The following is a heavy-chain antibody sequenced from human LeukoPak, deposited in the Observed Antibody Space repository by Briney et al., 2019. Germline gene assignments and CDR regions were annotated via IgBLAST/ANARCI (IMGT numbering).Heavy chain of an antibody. CDR3: ARATSSRQLLWSPNYPPHFYWYFDL. J-gene: IGHJ2*01. V-gene: IGHV3-66*01. CDR1: GFTVSSNY. CDR2: IYSGGST. Sequence: PGGSLRLSCAASGFTVSSNYMSWVRQAPGKGLEWVSVIYSGGSTYYADSVKGRFTISRDNSKNTLYLQMNSLRAEDTAVYYCARATSSRQLLWSPNYPPHFYWYFDLWGRGTLVTVSS. D-gene: IGHD3-10*01.